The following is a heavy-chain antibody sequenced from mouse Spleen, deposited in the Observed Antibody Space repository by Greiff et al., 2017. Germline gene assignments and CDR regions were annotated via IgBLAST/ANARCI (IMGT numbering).Heavy chain of an antibody. D-gene: IGHD2-1*01. CDR1: GYTFTSYG. CDR2: IYPRSGNT. Sequence: VKLQESGAELARPGASVKLSCKASGYTFTSYGISWVKQRTGQGLEWIGEIYPRSGNTYYNEKFKGKATLTAVKSSSTAYMELRSLTSEDSAVYFCARNGNLYAMDCWGQGTSVTVSS. J-gene: IGHJ4*01. V-gene: IGHV1-81*01. CDR3: ARNGNLYAMDC.